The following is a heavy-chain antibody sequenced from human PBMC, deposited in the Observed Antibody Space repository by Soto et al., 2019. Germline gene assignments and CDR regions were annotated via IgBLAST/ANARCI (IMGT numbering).Heavy chain of an antibody. CDR2: ISWDGGST. CDR1: GFTFDDYT. CDR3: AKEWGLYSYGYPGMDV. J-gene: IGHJ6*01. D-gene: IGHD5-18*01. Sequence: GGSLRLSCAASGFTFDDYTMHWVRQAPGKGLEWVSLISWDGGSTYYADSVKGRFTISRDNSKNSLYLQMNSLRTEDTALYYCAKEWGLYSYGYPGMDVWGQGTTVTVSS. V-gene: IGHV3-43*01.